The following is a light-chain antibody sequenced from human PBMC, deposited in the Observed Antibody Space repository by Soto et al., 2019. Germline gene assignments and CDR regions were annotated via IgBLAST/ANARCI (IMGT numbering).Light chain of an antibody. V-gene: IGLV1-44*01. CDR1: GSNIGSDT. CDR3: AAWDDSLNGEV. CDR2: SIN. Sequence: QSVLTQPPSASGTPGQRVTISCSGSGSNIGSDTVNWYQQLPGTAPKLLIYSINQRPSGVPDRFSGSKSGTSASLAISGLQSDDEADYYCAAWDDSLNGEVFGGGTKLTVL. J-gene: IGLJ2*01.